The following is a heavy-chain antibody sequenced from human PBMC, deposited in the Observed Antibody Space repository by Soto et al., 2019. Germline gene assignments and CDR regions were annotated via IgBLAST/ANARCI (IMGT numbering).Heavy chain of an antibody. Sequence: GGSLRLSCAASGFTFSSYAMSWVRQAPGKGLEWVSSISASGDITYYADSVKGRFTVSRDNSKNTLSLQMNSLRAEDTAIYYCAKGSKHNGSFRTALDYWGQGTLVTVSS. CDR2: ISASGDIT. V-gene: IGHV3-23*01. J-gene: IGHJ4*02. D-gene: IGHD1-26*01. CDR1: GFTFSSYA. CDR3: AKGSKHNGSFRTALDY.